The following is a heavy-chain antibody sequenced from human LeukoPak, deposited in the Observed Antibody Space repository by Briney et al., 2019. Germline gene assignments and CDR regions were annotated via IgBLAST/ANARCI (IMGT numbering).Heavy chain of an antibody. CDR3: ARSRYYYDSSGYYNWFDP. D-gene: IGHD3-22*01. Sequence: GASVKVSCKASGYTFTGYYMHWVRQAPGQGLEWMGWINPNSGGTNYAQKLQGRVTMTRDTSISTAYMELSRLRSDDTAVYYCARSRYYYDSSGYYNWFDPWGQGTLVTVSS. J-gene: IGHJ5*02. CDR2: INPNSGGT. CDR1: GYTFTGYY. V-gene: IGHV1-2*02.